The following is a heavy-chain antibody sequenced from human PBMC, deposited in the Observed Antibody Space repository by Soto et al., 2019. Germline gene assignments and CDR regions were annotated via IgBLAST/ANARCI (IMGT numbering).Heavy chain of an antibody. Sequence: PGESLKISCKGSGYSFTSYWIGWVRQMPGKGLEWMGIIYPGDSDTRYSPSFQGQVTISADKSISTAYLQWSSLKASDTAMYYCERHGNSSGWFFYYSGIHVWGQGTTATLYS. J-gene: IGHJ6*02. CDR2: IYPGDSDT. CDR3: ERHGNSSGWFFYYSGIHV. D-gene: IGHD6-19*01. CDR1: GYSFTSYW. V-gene: IGHV5-51*01.